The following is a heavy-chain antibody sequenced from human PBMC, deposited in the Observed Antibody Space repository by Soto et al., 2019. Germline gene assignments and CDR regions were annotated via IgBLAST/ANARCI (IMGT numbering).Heavy chain of an antibody. CDR2: IYHSGST. J-gene: IGHJ5*02. D-gene: IGHD2-15*01. Sequence: SETLSLTCAVSGYSISSGYYWGWIRQPPGKGLEWIGSIYHSGSTYYNPSLKSRVTISVDTSKNQFSLKLSSVTAADTAVYYCARDVVVVAATVYRNNWFDPWGQGTLVTVSS. CDR1: GYSISSGYY. V-gene: IGHV4-38-2*02. CDR3: ARDVVVVAATVYRNNWFDP.